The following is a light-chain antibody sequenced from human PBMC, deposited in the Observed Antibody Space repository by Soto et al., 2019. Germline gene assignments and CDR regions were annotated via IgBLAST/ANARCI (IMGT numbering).Light chain of an antibody. Sequence: DIQITPSPATLSASVGARVTITCRASQSISSWLAWYQQKLGKAPKLLIYDASTLQSGVPSRFSGSRSGTEFTLTISSLQPEDFATYYCQQLNGYLELTFGGGTKVDIK. CDR1: QSISSW. V-gene: IGKV1-5*01. CDR2: DAS. J-gene: IGKJ4*01. CDR3: QQLNGYLELT.